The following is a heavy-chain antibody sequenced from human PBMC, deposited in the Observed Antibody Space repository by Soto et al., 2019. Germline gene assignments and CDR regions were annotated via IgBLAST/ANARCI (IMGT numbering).Heavy chain of an antibody. D-gene: IGHD2-2*01. J-gene: IGHJ5*02. CDR1: GFTFSNYA. V-gene: IGHV3-23*01. Sequence: EVKLLESGGGLVQPGGSLRLSCAASGFTFSNYAMSWVRQAPGKGLEWVSSISDSGGSTYDADSVKGRFTISRDNSKNTLYLQMNSLRAEDTAVYYCVKDHRGLPTAGDPWGQGTLVTVSS. CDR2: ISDSGGST. CDR3: VKDHRGLPTAGDP.